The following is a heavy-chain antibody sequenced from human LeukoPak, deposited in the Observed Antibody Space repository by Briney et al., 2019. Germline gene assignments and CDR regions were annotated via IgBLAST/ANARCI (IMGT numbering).Heavy chain of an antibody. J-gene: IGHJ4*02. V-gene: IGHV3-30*02. CDR2: IRYDGSNK. CDR1: GFTFSSYG. Sequence: GGSLRLSCAASGFTFSSYGMHWVRQAPGKGLEWVAFIRYDGSNKYYADSVKGRFTISRDNSKNTLYLQMNSLRDEDTAVYYCAKCSAYYFDSSLSDYFDYWGQGTLVTVSS. CDR3: AKCSAYYFDSSLSDYFDY. D-gene: IGHD3-22*01.